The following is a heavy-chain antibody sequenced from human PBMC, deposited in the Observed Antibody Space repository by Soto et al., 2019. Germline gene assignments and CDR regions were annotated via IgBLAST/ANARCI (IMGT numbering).Heavy chain of an antibody. CDR3: ARDPLWGTAMVLWYFDL. V-gene: IGHV3-30-3*01. CDR2: ISYDGSNN. CDR1: GFTFSSYA. J-gene: IGHJ2*01. Sequence: QVQLVESGGGVVQPGRSLRLSCAASGFTFSSYAMHWVRQAPGKGLEWVAVISYDGSNNYYADSVTGRFTISRDNSKNTLYLQMNSLRAEDTAVYYCARDPLWGTAMVLWYFDLWGRGTLVTVSS. D-gene: IGHD5-18*01.